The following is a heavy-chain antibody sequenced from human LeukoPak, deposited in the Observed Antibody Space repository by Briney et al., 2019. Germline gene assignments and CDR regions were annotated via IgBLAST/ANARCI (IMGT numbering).Heavy chain of an antibody. J-gene: IGHJ6*03. CDR3: AKRAYCSSTSCYAYYYYYMDV. Sequence: PGGSLRLSCAASGFTFSSYWMSWVRQAPGKGLEWVSAISGSGGSTYYADSVKGRFTISRDNSKNTLYLQMNSLRAVDTAVYYCAKRAYCSSTSCYAYYYYYMDVWGKGTTVTISS. D-gene: IGHD2-2*01. V-gene: IGHV3-23*01. CDR2: ISGSGGST. CDR1: GFTFSSYW.